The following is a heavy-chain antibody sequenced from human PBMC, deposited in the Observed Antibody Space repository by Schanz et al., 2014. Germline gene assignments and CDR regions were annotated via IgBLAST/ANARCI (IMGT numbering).Heavy chain of an antibody. J-gene: IGHJ6*02. CDR3: ARVELSVYYYAMDV. CDR2: MYINSGST. D-gene: IGHD2-15*01. V-gene: IGHV3-53*01. Sequence: EVQLVESGGGLIQPWGSLRLSCAVSGFTVNTNYMSWVRQAPGKGLEWISSMYINSGSTQYADSVKGRFIISRDSSKNTLFLQMNSLRAEDAAVYYCARVELSVYYYAMDVWGQGTTVTVSS. CDR1: GFTVNTNY.